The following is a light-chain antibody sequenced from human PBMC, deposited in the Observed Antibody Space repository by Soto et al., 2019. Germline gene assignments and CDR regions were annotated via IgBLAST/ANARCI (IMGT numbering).Light chain of an antibody. J-gene: IGKJ1*01. Sequence: DIHMTQSPSSLSASVGNTGTITCRASQGIRTYLNWYQKKPGKAPKLLIYAASSLQSGVPSRLSGSGYETDFTITISSMKNEDFETYSCQQSYSNTWTFGHGTKVDIK. V-gene: IGKV1-39*01. CDR3: QQSYSNTWT. CDR2: AAS. CDR1: QGIRTY.